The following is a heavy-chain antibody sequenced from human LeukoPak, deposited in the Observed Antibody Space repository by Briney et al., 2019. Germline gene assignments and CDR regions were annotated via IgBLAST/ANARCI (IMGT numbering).Heavy chain of an antibody. CDR1: GFTFSNYA. CDR3: AKWGDYDVLTGYCVSDY. J-gene: IGHJ4*02. V-gene: IGHV3-23*01. D-gene: IGHD3-9*01. Sequence: PGASLRLSCAASGFTFSNYAMSWVRQAPVKGLEWVSAITGSGGNTYYADSVKGRFTISRDNSKNTVFLQMNSLRAEDTAVYYCAKWGDYDVLTGYCVSDYWGQGTLVTVSS. CDR2: ITGSGGNT.